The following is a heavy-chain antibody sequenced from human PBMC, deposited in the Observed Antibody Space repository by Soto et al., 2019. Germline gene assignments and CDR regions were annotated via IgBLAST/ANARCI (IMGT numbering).Heavy chain of an antibody. V-gene: IGHV4-34*01. CDR3: ARGGGSWYRRWFDP. CDR2: INHSGST. Sequence: SETLSLTCAVYGGSFSGYYWSWIRQPPGKGLEWIGEINHSGSTNYNPSLKSRVTISVDTSKNQFSLKLSSVTAADTAVYYCARGGGSWYRRWFDPRGQGTLVTVSS. J-gene: IGHJ5*02. D-gene: IGHD6-13*01. CDR1: GGSFSGYY.